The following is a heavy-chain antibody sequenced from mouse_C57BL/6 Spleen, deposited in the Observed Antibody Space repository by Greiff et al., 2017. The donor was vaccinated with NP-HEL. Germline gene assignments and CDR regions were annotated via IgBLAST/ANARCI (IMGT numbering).Heavy chain of an antibody. V-gene: IGHV1-26*01. CDR3: ARRGGQLRLYYAMDY. CDR2: INPNNGGT. J-gene: IGHJ4*01. Sequence: VQLQQSGPELVKPGASVKISCKASGYTFTDYYMNWVKQSHGKSLEWIGDINPNNGGTSYNQKFKGKATLTVDKSSSTAYMELRSLTSEDSAVYYCARRGGQLRLYYAMDYWGQGTSVTVSS. CDR1: GYTFTDYY. D-gene: IGHD3-2*02.